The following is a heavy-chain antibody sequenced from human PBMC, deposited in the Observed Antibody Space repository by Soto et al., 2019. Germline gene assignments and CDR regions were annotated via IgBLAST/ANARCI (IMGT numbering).Heavy chain of an antibody. Sequence: QVQLVQSGAEVKKPGSSVKLSCKASGGPFSSYHISWVRQAPGQGLEWVGRIIPILGRANNAQHFQGRVTLTADTSTTTAYMELSSLTAEATAVYYCAEVGGTTSSNWFDPWGHGTLVTVSS. CDR2: IIPILGRA. CDR1: GGPFSSYH. V-gene: IGHV1-69*02. CDR3: AEVGGTTSSNWFDP. D-gene: IGHD2-2*01. J-gene: IGHJ5*02.